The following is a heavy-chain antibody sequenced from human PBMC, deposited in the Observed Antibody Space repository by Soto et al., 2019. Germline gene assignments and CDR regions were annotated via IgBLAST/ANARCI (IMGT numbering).Heavy chain of an antibody. D-gene: IGHD3-22*01. Sequence: LRLSCAASGFTFSSYSINWVRQAPGKGLEWVSYISSSSSTIYYADSVKGRFTISRDNAKNSLYLQMNSLRAEDTAVYYCARDRFDYYDSSGYWRFDPWGQGTLVTVSS. CDR3: ARDRFDYYDSSGYWRFDP. CDR2: ISSSSSTI. V-gene: IGHV3-48*01. J-gene: IGHJ5*02. CDR1: GFTFSSYS.